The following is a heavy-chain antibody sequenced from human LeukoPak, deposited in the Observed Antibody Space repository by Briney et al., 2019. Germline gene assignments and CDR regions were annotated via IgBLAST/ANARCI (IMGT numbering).Heavy chain of an antibody. Sequence: ASVKVSCKASGYTFAAYYMYWVRQAPGQGLEWMGWISAYNGNTKYAQKFQGRVTMTTDTSTSTAYMEVRSLRSDDTAVYYCARDLLYCTNGVCYTGVNYWGQGTLVTVSS. CDR2: ISAYNGNT. J-gene: IGHJ4*02. CDR3: ARDLLYCTNGVCYTGVNY. V-gene: IGHV1-18*04. D-gene: IGHD2-8*01. CDR1: GYTFAAYY.